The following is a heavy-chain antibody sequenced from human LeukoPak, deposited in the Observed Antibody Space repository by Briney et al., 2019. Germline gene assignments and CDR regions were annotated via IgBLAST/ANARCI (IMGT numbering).Heavy chain of an antibody. V-gene: IGHV3-43D*03. Sequence: GGSLRLSCAASGFTFDDYAMHWVRRAPGKGLEWFSLISWDGGSTYYADSVKGRFTISRDNSKNSLYLQMNSLRAEDTALYYCAKDRGGGHYGSGSSLYYGMDVWGQGTTVTVSS. CDR1: GFTFDDYA. CDR3: AKDRGGGHYGSGSSLYYGMDV. CDR2: ISWDGGST. J-gene: IGHJ6*02. D-gene: IGHD3-10*01.